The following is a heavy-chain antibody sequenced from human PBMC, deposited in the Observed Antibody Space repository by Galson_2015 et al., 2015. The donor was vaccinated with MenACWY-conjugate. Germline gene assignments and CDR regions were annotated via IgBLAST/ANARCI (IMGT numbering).Heavy chain of an antibody. J-gene: IGHJ4*02. CDR3: ATGGFRPDY. CDR2: INQDGNEK. D-gene: IGHD6-6*01. V-gene: IGHV3-7*03. Sequence: SLRLSCATSGFTFSSRWMSWVRQAPGKGLEWVANINQDGNEKNRVDSVKGRFTISRDNAKNSLYLQMNSLRAEDTAVYYCATGGFRPDYWGQGTLVTVSS. CDR1: GFTFSSRW.